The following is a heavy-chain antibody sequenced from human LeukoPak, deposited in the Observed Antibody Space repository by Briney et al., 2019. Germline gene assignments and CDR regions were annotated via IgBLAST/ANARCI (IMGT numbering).Heavy chain of an antibody. CDR1: GYTFTSYA. D-gene: IGHD2-2*01. CDR3: ATGPIVVAPAAIFDY. CDR2: INAGNGNT. V-gene: IGHV1-3*01. Sequence: ASVKVSCKASGYTFTSYAMHWVRQAPGQRLEWMGWINAGNGNTKYSQKFQGRVTITRDTSASTAYMELSSLRSEDTAVYYCATGPIVVAPAAIFDYWGQGTLVTVSS. J-gene: IGHJ4*02.